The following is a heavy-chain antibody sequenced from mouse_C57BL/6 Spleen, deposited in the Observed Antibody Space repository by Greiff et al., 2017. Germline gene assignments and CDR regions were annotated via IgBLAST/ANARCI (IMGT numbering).Heavy chain of an antibody. D-gene: IGHD4-1*01. J-gene: IGHJ4*01. CDR2: IDPSDSYT. Sequence: QVQLQQPGAELVMPGASVKLSCKASGYTFTSYWMHWVKQRPGQGLEWIGEIDPSDSYTNYNQKFKGKSTLTVDKSSSTAYMQLSSLPSEDSAVYYCAASWDVEYAMDYWGQGTSVTVSA. CDR1: GYTFTSYW. V-gene: IGHV1-69*01. CDR3: AASWDVEYAMDY.